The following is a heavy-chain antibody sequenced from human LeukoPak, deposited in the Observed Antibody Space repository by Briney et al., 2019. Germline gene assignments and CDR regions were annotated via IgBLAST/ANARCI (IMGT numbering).Heavy chain of an antibody. CDR3: ASSNGCLDH. CDR2: IVGSSSTI. CDR1: GFTFSSYS. J-gene: IGHJ4*02. V-gene: IGHV3-48*04. Sequence: PGGSLRLSCAASGFTFSSYSMNWVRQAPGKGLEWVSYIVGSSSTIYYADSVKGRFTISRDNAKNSLYLQMNSLRVEDTAVYYCASSNGCLDHWGQGTLVTVSS. D-gene: IGHD5-24*01.